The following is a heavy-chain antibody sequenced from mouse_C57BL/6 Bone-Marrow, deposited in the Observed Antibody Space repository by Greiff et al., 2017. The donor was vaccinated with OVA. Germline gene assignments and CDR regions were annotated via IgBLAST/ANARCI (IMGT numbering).Heavy chain of an antibody. J-gene: IGHJ1*03. V-gene: IGHV14-4*01. CDR3: TTRYFDV. CDR1: GFNIKDDY. CDR2: IDPENGDT. Sequence: EVQLQQSGAELVRPGASVKLSCTASGFNIKDDYMHWVKQRPEQGLEWIGWIDPENGDTAYASKFQGKATITADTSSNTAYLQLSSLTSEDTAVYYCTTRYFDVWGTGTTVTVSS.